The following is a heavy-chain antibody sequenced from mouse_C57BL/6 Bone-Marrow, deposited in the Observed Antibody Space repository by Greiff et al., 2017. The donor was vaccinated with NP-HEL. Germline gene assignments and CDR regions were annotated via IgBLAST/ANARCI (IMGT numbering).Heavy chain of an antibody. CDR1: GFTFSSYA. Sequence: EVKLVESGGGLVKPGGSLKLSCAASGFTFSSYAMSWVRQTPEKRLEWVATISDGGSYTYYPDNVKGRFTISRDNAKNNLYLQLSHLKSEDTAMYYCARKVAHWYFDVWGTGTTVTVSS. J-gene: IGHJ1*03. V-gene: IGHV5-4*03. CDR3: ARKVAHWYFDV. D-gene: IGHD1-1*01. CDR2: ISDGGSYT.